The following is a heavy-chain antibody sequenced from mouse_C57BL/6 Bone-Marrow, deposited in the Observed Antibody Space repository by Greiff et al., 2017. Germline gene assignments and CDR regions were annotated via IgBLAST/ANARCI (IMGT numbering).Heavy chain of an antibody. CDR1: GFSLTSYG. V-gene: IGHV2-6-1*01. Sequence: QVQLQQSGPGLVAPSQSLSITCTVSGFSLTSYGVHWVRQPPGKGLGWLVVIWSAGSTTYNSALKSRLSISKDNSKSQVFLKMNSLQTDDTAMYYGARHSVGNYLYAMDYWGQGTSVTVSS. CDR3: ARHSVGNYLYAMDY. J-gene: IGHJ4*01. CDR2: IWSAGST. D-gene: IGHD2-1*01.